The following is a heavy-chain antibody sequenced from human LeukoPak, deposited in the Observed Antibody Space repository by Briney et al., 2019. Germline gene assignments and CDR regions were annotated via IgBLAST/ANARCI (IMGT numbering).Heavy chain of an antibody. CDR2: ISGSGGRT. CDR1: GFTFSSYA. V-gene: IGHV3-23*01. CDR3: AKGNGDHAIHPDY. D-gene: IGHD4-17*01. Sequence: GRSLRLSCAASGFTFSSYAMHWVRQAPGKGLEWVSAISGSGGRTYYADSVKGRFTISRDNSRNTLYLQMNSLRADDTAVYYCAKGNGDHAIHPDYWGQGTLVTVSS. J-gene: IGHJ4*02.